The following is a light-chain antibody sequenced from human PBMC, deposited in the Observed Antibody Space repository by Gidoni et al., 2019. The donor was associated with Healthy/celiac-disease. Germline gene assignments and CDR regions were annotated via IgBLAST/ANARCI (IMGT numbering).Light chain of an antibody. V-gene: IGLV2-11*01. J-gene: IGLJ1*01. CDR1: SSDVGGYHY. Sequence: QSALTQPRSVSGSPGQSVTISCTGTSSDVGGYHYVSWYQQHPGKAPKLMIYDVSKRPSGVPDRFSGSKSGNTASLTISGLQAEDEADYYCCSYAGSYRYVFGTGTKVTVL. CDR3: CSYAGSYRYV. CDR2: DVS.